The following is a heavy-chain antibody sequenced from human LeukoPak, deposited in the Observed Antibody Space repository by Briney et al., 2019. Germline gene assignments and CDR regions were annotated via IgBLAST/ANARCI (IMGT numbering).Heavy chain of an antibody. CDR3: AHRLIAAAGTGWFDP. V-gene: IGHV2-5*02. D-gene: IGHD6-13*01. J-gene: IGHJ5*02. CDR2: IYCDDDK. CDR1: GFSLSTTGGG. Sequence: SGPTLVNPTQTLTLTCTFSGFSLSTTGGGVGWIRQPPGKALEWLALIYCDDDKRYSPSPKSRLTITDDTSKHQVVLTLTNMAPVDTATYYCAHRLIAAAGTGWFDPWGQGTLVTVSS.